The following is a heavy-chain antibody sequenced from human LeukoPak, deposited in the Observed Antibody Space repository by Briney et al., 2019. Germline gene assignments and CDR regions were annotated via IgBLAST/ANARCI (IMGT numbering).Heavy chain of an antibody. CDR3: TAGLGKTDDDP. CDR2: VTTTAEGETV. J-gene: IGHJ5*02. V-gene: IGHV3-15*01. CDR1: GFIFNKAW. D-gene: IGHD3-3*01. Sequence: GGSLRLSCEGSGFIFNKAWMSWIRQAPGKGLEWVGRVTTTAEGETVDYAAPVRGRFTISRDDSKSTVYLHMNSLESEDTAIYYCTAGLGKTDDDPWGQGTLVTVSS.